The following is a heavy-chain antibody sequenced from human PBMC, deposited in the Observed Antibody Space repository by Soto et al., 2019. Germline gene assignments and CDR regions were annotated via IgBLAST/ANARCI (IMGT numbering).Heavy chain of an antibody. Sequence: GASVKVSCKASGYTFTGYYMHWVRQAPGQGLEWMGWINPNSGGTNYAQKFQGWVTMTRDTSISTAYMELSRLRSDDTAVYYCARHSGYGDYYFDYWGQGTLVTVSS. V-gene: IGHV1-2*04. CDR1: GYTFTGYY. CDR2: INPNSGGT. D-gene: IGHD4-17*01. J-gene: IGHJ4*02. CDR3: ARHSGYGDYYFDY.